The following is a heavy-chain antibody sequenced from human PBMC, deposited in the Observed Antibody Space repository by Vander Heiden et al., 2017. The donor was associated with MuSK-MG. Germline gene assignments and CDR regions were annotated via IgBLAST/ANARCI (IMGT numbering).Heavy chain of an antibody. CDR1: GASISGSAYY. CDR2: IYYAGST. Sequence: QVQLQESGPGLAKPSETLSLTCTVSGASISGSAYYWSWIRQPPGGKGLEWIGSIYYAGSTYYNPSLKRRLTISVDTSNNHFSLKLKSVTAADTAVYYCARRGIVGTTWYFDMWGRGTLFTVSS. D-gene: IGHD1-26*01. V-gene: IGHV4-39*02. CDR3: ARRGIVGTTWYFDM. J-gene: IGHJ2*01.